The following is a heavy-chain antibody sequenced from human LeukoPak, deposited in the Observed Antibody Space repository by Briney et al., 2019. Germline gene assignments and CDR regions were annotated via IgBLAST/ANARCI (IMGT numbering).Heavy chain of an antibody. Sequence: SETLSLTCTVSGGSISSYYWSWIRQPPGKGLEWIGYIYYSGSTNYSPSLKSRVTISVDTSKNQFSLKLSSVTAADTAVYYCARDRTPKYGNDAFEIWGQGTMVTVSS. D-gene: IGHD2-2*01. CDR1: GGSISSYY. J-gene: IGHJ3*02. V-gene: IGHV4-59*12. CDR3: ARDRTPKYGNDAFEI. CDR2: IYYSGST.